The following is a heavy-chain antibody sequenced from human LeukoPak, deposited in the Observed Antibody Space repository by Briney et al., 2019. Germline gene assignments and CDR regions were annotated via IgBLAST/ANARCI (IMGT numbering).Heavy chain of an antibody. J-gene: IGHJ2*01. Sequence: SQTLSLTCTVSGGSISSGGYYWSWIRQHPGKGLEWIGYIYYSGSTNYNPSLKSRVTISVDTSKNQFSLKLSSVTAADTAVYYCARVRDSSLWYFDLWGRGTLVTVSS. V-gene: IGHV4-31*03. CDR3: ARVRDSSLWYFDL. CDR2: IYYSGST. CDR1: GGSISSGGYY. D-gene: IGHD3-22*01.